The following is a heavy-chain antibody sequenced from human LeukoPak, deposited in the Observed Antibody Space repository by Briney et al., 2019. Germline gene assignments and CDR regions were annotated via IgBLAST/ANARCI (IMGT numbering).Heavy chain of an antibody. CDR2: INRDGSEK. D-gene: IGHD6-13*01. CDR1: GFTFSSYA. V-gene: IGHV3-7*03. Sequence: GGSLRLSCAASGFTFSSYAMSWVRQAPGKALEWVANINRDGSEKYYVDSVKGRFTISRDSPKNSLYLQMNNLRAEDTATYYCARGGYISSWYWVYWGQGTLVTVSS. CDR3: ARGGYISSWYWVY. J-gene: IGHJ4*02.